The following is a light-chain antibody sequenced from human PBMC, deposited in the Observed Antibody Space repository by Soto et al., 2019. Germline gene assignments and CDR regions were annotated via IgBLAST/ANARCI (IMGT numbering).Light chain of an antibody. Sequence: QSALTQPASVSESPGRSITIYCTGTSSDVGGYKYVSWYQQHPDKAPKLMIYEVNTRPSGVSHRFSGSKSGNTASLTISGLQAEDEADYYCSSYTSSSSPYVFGTGTKLTVL. CDR2: EVN. CDR3: SSYTSSSSPYV. J-gene: IGLJ1*01. V-gene: IGLV2-14*01. CDR1: SSDVGGYKY.